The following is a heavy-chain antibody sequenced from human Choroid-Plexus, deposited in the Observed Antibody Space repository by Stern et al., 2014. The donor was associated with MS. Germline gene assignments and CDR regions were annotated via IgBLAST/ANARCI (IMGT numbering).Heavy chain of an antibody. CDR2: VSYDGSNK. J-gene: IGHJ5*02. CDR3: AKDRQYLTYFFDH. D-gene: IGHD2/OR15-2a*01. V-gene: IGHV3-30*18. Sequence: VQLLESGGGVVQPGRPLRLSCVASGFTLGSCAMHWVRQAPGKGLEWVAGVSYDGSNKYYADAVKGRVTISRDNSQNTLYMQMSSLRPEDTAVYYCAKDRQYLTYFFDHWGQGSLVTVSS. CDR1: GFTLGSCA.